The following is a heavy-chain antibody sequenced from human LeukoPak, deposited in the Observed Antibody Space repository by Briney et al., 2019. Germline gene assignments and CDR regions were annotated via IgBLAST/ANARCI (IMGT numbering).Heavy chain of an antibody. CDR1: GDSISSSGCY. CDR2: IYYPGET. Sequence: SETLSLSCTVSGDSISSSGCYWSWIRQPPGEGLEWIGSIYYPGETHYNPSLTSRVTISVDTSKSQFSLKLSSVTAADTAVYYCARLGSRGWPYYNGLDVWGQGTTVTASS. J-gene: IGHJ6*02. CDR3: ARLGSRGWPYYNGLDV. V-gene: IGHV4-39*01. D-gene: IGHD3-10*01.